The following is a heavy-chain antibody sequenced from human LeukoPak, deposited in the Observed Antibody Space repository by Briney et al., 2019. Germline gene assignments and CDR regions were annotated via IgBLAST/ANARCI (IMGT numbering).Heavy chain of an antibody. Sequence: SETLSLTCTVSGGSISGYYWNWIRQSPEKGLEWIGYIYHSGTINFNPSLKARVTMSIDTSKNQFSLKLSSVTAADTAVYYCARGVVVVPAPFQHWGQGTLVTVSS. CDR2: IYHSGTI. CDR3: ARGVVVVPAPFQH. V-gene: IGHV4-59*01. D-gene: IGHD2-2*01. CDR1: GGSISGYY. J-gene: IGHJ1*01.